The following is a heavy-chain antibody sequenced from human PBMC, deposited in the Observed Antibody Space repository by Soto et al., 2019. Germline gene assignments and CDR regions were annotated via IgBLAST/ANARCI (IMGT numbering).Heavy chain of an antibody. CDR2: ISGSGGST. D-gene: IGHD4-17*01. Sequence: GGSLRLSCAASGFTFSSYAMSWVRQAPGKGLEWVSAISGSGGSTYYADSVKGRFTISRDNSKNTLYLQMNSLRAEDTAVYYCAKDLFPYGDYEGLSNWFDPWGQGTLVTVSS. J-gene: IGHJ5*02. CDR3: AKDLFPYGDYEGLSNWFDP. V-gene: IGHV3-23*01. CDR1: GFTFSSYA.